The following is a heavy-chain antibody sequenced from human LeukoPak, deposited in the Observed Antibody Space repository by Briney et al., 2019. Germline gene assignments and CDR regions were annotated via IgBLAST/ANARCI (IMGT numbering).Heavy chain of an antibody. Sequence: PSETLSLTCTVSRGSISSYYWSWIRQPAGKGLEWIGRIYSSGSTNHNPALKSRVTMSVDTSKSQFSLKVRSVTAADTAVYYCARGLGIVVPAANDNWFDPWGQGILVTVSS. CDR1: RGSISSYY. J-gene: IGHJ5*02. CDR3: ARGLGIVVPAANDNWFDP. V-gene: IGHV4-4*07. CDR2: IYSSGST. D-gene: IGHD2-2*01.